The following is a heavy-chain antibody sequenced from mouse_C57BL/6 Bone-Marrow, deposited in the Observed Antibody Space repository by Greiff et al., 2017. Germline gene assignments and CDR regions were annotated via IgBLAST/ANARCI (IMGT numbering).Heavy chain of an antibody. V-gene: IGHV5-6*02. CDR2: ISSGGSYT. J-gene: IGHJ2*01. CDR1: GFTFSSYG. Sequence: EVMLVESGGDLVKPGGSLKLSCAASGFTFSSYGMSWVRQTPDKRLEWVATISSGGSYTYYPDSVKGRFPISRDNAKNTLYLQMSSLKSEDTAMYDCARRGYWDDNWGQGTTRTVSS. D-gene: IGHD4-1*01. CDR3: ARRGYWDDN.